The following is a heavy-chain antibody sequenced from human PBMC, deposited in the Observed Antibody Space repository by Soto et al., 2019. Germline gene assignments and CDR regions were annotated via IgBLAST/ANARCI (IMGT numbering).Heavy chain of an antibody. V-gene: IGHV4-34*01. CDR2: VNHSGST. D-gene: IGHD2-15*01. J-gene: IGHJ6*02. CDR3: ARDCSGGSCYSGGKYYYYGMDV. Sequence: SETLSLTCAVYGGSFSGYYWSWSRQRPGKGLDWIGEVNHSGSTNYNPSLKSRVTISVDTSKNQFSLKLSSVTAADTAVYYCARDCSGGSCYSGGKYYYYGMDVWGQGTTVTVSS. CDR1: GGSFSGYY.